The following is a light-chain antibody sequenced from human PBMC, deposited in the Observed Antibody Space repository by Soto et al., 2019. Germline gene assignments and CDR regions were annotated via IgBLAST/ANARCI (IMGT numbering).Light chain of an antibody. V-gene: IGLV1-47*01. CDR3: AAWDGSLTTVL. CDR2: RND. CDR1: SSNIGSNY. J-gene: IGLJ2*01. Sequence: QSALTQPPSASGTPGQRVTISCSGSSSNIGSNYVYWYQQLPGTAPKLLIYRNDQRPSGVPDRFSGSKSGTSASLAITGLRSDDEADYYCAAWDGSLTTVLFGGGTKVTVL.